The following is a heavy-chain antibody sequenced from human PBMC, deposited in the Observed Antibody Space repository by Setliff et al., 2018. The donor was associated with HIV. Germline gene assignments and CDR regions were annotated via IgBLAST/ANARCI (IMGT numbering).Heavy chain of an antibody. CDR3: ASQYCSAGSCYSDY. D-gene: IGHD2-15*01. CDR2: IYYSGST. CDR1: GGSIKSSSDY. Sequence: PSETLSLTCTVSGGSIKSSSDYWGWIRQPPGKGLEWIGTIYYSGSTYYNPSLKSRVTISVDTSKNQFSLKLSSVTAADTTVYYCASQYCSAGSCYSDYWGQGTLVTVSS. J-gene: IGHJ4*02. V-gene: IGHV4-39*01.